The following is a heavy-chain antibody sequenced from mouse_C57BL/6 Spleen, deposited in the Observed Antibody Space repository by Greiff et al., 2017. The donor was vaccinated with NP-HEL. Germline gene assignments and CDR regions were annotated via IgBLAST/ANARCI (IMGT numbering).Heavy chain of an antibody. D-gene: IGHD1-1*01. CDR3: AREWVTTVVATGFDY. CDR1: GFTFSSYG. J-gene: IGHJ2*01. V-gene: IGHV5-6*01. Sequence: EVKLMESGGDLVKPGGSLKLSCAASGFTFSSYGMSWVRQTPDKRLEWVATISSGGSYTYYPDSVKGRFTISRDNAKNTLDLQMSSLKSEDTAMYYCAREWVTTVVATGFDYWGQGTTLTVSS. CDR2: ISSGGSYT.